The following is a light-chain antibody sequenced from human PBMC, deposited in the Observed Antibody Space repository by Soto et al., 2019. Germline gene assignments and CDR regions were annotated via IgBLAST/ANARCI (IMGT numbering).Light chain of an antibody. V-gene: IGKV1-5*03. CDR3: QQYNSYPHT. J-gene: IGKJ2*01. Sequence: DIQMTQSPSTLSASVGDSVTITCRASQRISSWLAWYQHKPGKAPKLQSYKASSLESGVPSRFSGSGSVREFNLTISRLQHDDFETYHCQQYNSYPHTCGQGTKLEIK. CDR1: QRISSW. CDR2: KAS.